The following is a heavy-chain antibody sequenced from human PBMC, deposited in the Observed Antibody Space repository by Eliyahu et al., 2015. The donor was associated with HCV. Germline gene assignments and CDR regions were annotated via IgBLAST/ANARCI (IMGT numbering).Heavy chain of an antibody. D-gene: IGHD5-24*01. CDR1: GFSFSVYW. V-gene: IGHV3-74*01. CDR2: INTHGGDI. CDR3: ARDPEDGYKPFDL. Sequence: EVQLVESGGGLVQPGGSLRLSCAASGFSFSVYWMHWVRQAPGKGLEWVARINTHGGDIEYADSVKGRFTISRDNAWNTLFLQMTGLRAEDTATYFCARDPEDGYKPFDLWGRGTLVAVS. J-gene: IGHJ5*02.